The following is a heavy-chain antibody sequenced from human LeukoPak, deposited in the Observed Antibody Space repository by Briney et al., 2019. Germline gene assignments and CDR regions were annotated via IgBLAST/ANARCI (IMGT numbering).Heavy chain of an antibody. CDR3: MRGSSGTYHGIYNWFDP. J-gene: IGHJ5*02. CDR2: MNPNSGNT. CDR1: GYTFTNYD. D-gene: IGHD1-26*01. V-gene: IGHV1-8*02. Sequence: VASVKVSCKASGYTFTNYDINWVRQATGQGLEWMGWMNPNSGNTGSAQKFQGGVTMTRSTSISTAYMELSSLRSEDTAVYYCMRGSSGTYHGIYNWFDPWGQGTLVTVSS.